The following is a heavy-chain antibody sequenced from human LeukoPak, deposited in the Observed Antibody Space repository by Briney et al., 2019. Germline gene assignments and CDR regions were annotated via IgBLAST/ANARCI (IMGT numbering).Heavy chain of an antibody. Sequence: GGSLRLSCAASGFTFSSYSMNWVRQAPGKGLEWVSYISSSSSTIYYADSVKGRFTISRDNSKNMLYLQMNSLRAEDTAVYYCAKDPQGGSYDYWGQGTLVTVSS. CDR2: ISSSSSTI. V-gene: IGHV3-48*01. D-gene: IGHD1-26*01. CDR1: GFTFSSYS. CDR3: AKDPQGGSYDY. J-gene: IGHJ4*02.